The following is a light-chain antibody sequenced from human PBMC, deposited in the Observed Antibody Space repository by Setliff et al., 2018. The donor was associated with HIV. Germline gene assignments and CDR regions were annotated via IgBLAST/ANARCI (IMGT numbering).Light chain of an antibody. Sequence: QTVVTQEPSLSVSPGGTVTLTCGLSSGAVSNSHKPSWYQQTPGQPPRTLIYDTNSRSSGVPDRFSGSIFGNTAALTITGAQADDESDYYCLLFMSTAYDFGTGTKVTVL. CDR3: LLFMSTAYD. J-gene: IGLJ1*01. CDR1: SGAVSNSHK. V-gene: IGLV8-61*01. CDR2: DTN.